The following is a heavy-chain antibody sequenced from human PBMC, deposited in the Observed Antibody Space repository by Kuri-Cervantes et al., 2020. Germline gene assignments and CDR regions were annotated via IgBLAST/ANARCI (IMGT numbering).Heavy chain of an antibody. J-gene: IGHJ4*02. Sequence: LSLTCPASGFTFSSYAMHWVRQAPGKGLEWVAVISYDGSNKYYADSVKGRFTISRDNSKNTLYLQMNSLRAEDTAVYYCARGPRKWYYFEYWGRGTLVTVSS. CDR1: GFTFSSYA. V-gene: IGHV3-30-3*01. CDR3: ARGPRKWYYFEY. D-gene: IGHD2-15*01. CDR2: ISYDGSNK.